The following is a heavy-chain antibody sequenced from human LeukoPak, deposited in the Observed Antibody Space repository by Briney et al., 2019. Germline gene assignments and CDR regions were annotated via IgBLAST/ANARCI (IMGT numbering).Heavy chain of an antibody. V-gene: IGHV4-59*01. D-gene: IGHD3-10*01. CDR1: GGSISSYY. CDR3: ARGRSHGDGSGSYYDYFDY. Sequence: PSETLSLTCTVSGGSISSYYWSWIRQPPGKGLEWIGYIYYSGSTNYNPSLKSRVTISVDTSKNQFSLKLSSVTAAYTAVYYCARGRSHGDGSGSYYDYFDYWGQGTLVTVSS. CDR2: IYYSGST. J-gene: IGHJ4*02.